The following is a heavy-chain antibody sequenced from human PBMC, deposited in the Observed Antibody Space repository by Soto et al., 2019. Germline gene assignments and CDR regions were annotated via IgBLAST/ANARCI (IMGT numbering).Heavy chain of an antibody. Sequence: XESLKISCRGSGYSFTSYWISWVRQMPGKGLEWMGRIDPSDSYTNYSPSFQGHVTISADKSISTAYLQWSSLKASDTAMYYCARYIVVGNYYYYGMDVWGQGTTVTVS. J-gene: IGHJ6*02. CDR1: GYSFTSYW. CDR3: ARYIVVGNYYYYGMDV. CDR2: IDPSDSYT. V-gene: IGHV5-10-1*01. D-gene: IGHD2-2*01.